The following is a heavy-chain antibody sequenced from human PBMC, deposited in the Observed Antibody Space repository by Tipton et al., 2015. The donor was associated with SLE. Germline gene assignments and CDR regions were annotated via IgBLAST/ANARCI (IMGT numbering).Heavy chain of an antibody. Sequence: QVQLVQSGAEVKKPGASVKVSCKTSGYSFSTYGMAWVRLAPGQGLEWMGWISVYSGNTAYAQKVQGRLTITAETSTSTVYMELRSLRSDDTAIYYCARGLTRGTDDAYEMWGQGTMVTVSS. CDR3: ARGLTRGTDDAYEM. D-gene: IGHD1-1*01. V-gene: IGHV1-18*01. CDR2: ISVYSGNT. J-gene: IGHJ3*02. CDR1: GYSFSTYG.